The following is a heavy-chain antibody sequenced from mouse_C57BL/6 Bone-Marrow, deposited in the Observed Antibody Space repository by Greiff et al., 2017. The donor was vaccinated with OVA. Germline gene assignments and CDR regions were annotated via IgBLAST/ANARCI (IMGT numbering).Heavy chain of an antibody. J-gene: IGHJ3*01. D-gene: IGHD2-13*01. CDR1: GFTFSDFY. CDR2: SRNKANDYTT. CDR3: ARDEDCDGFAY. V-gene: IGHV7-1*01. Sequence: EVQVVESGGGLVQSGRSLRLSCATSGFTFSDFYMEWVRQAPGKGLEWIAASRNKANDYTTEYSASVKGRFIVSRDTSQSILYLQMNALRAEDTAIYYCARDEDCDGFAYWGQGTLVTVSA.